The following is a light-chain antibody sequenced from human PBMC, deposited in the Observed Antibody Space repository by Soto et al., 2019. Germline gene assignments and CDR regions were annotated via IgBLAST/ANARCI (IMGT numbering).Light chain of an antibody. CDR3: QHYYSIPWT. J-gene: IGKJ1*01. V-gene: IGKV4-1*01. CDR1: QSVFSNSNNKNC. Sequence: DIVMTQSPESLAVSLGERATINCKSSQSVFSNSNNKNCIAWYQQKSGQPPKLLIYWASSRESGVPDRFSGGGSGTDFTLTISSLQAEDVATYYCQHYYSIPWTFGQGTRVEIK. CDR2: WAS.